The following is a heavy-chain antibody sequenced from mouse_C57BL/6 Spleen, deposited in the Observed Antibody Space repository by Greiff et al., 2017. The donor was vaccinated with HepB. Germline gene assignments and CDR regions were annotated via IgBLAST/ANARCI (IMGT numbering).Heavy chain of an antibody. CDR1: GYAFSSSW. Sequence: VQLQQSGPELVKPGASVKISCKASGYAFSSSWMNWVKQRPGKGLEWIGRIYPGDGDTNYNGKFKGKATLTADKSSSTAYMQLSGLTSEDSAVYFCAVGYFDVWGTGTTVTVSS. CDR2: IYPGDGDT. J-gene: IGHJ1*03. V-gene: IGHV1-82*01. CDR3: AVGYFDV.